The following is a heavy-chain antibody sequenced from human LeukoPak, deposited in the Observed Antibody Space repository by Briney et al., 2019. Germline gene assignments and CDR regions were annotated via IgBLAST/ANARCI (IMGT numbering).Heavy chain of an antibody. CDR2: IKQDESEK. CDR1: GFTFSSYW. J-gene: IGHJ4*02. V-gene: IGHV3-7*03. Sequence: PGGSLRLSRAASGFTFSSYWMNWVRQAPGKGLEWVANIKQDESEKYYVDSVKGRFTISRDNSKNTLYVQMNSLRAEDTAVYYCAKSGSGSYFDYWGQGTLVTVSS. CDR3: AKSGSGSYFDY. D-gene: IGHD3-10*01.